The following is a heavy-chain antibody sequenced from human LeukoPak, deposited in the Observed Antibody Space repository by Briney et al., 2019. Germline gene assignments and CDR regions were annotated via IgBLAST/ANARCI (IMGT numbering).Heavy chain of an antibody. CDR1: GGSISSSNYY. D-gene: IGHD6-13*01. J-gene: IGHJ4*02. Sequence: SETLSLTCTVSGGSISSSNYYWSWIRQPPGKGLEWIGEINHSGSTNYNPSLKSRVTISVDTSKNQFSLKLSSVTAADTAVYYCARGSRGNIAAAGHFDYWGQGTLVTVSS. CDR3: ARGSRGNIAAAGHFDY. CDR2: INHSGST. V-gene: IGHV4-39*07.